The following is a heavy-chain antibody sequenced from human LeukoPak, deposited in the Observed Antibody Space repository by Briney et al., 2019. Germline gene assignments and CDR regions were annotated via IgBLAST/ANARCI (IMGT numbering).Heavy chain of an antibody. J-gene: IGHJ3*02. V-gene: IGHV4-59*01. D-gene: IGHD2-2*01. Sequence: SETLSLTCTDSGGSISSYYWSWTRQPPGKGLEWIGYIYYSGISNYNPSLKSRVAISVDTSKNRFSLKLNSVTAADTAVYYCARDRGCSSTSCYPDAVDIWGQGTMVTVSS. CDR2: IYYSGIS. CDR1: GGSISSYY. CDR3: ARDRGCSSTSCYPDAVDI.